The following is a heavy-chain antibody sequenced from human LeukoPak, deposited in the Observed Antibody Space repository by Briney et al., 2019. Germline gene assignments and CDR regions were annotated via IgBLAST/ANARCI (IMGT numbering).Heavy chain of an antibody. V-gene: IGHV1-8*01. CDR3: ARGVRGGVVLMGAPRTYYFDY. D-gene: IGHD2-8*01. CDR2: MNPNSGNT. J-gene: IGHJ4*02. Sequence: ASVKVSCKASGYTFTSYDINWVRQATGQGLEWMGWMNPNSGNTGYAQKFQGRVTMTRNTSIGTAYMELSSLRSEDTAVYYCARGVRGGVVLMGAPRTYYFDYWGQGTLVTVSS. CDR1: GYTFTSYD.